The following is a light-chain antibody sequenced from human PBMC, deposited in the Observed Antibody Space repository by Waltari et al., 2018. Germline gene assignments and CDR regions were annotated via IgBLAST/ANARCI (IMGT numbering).Light chain of an antibody. J-gene: IGKJ2*01. CDR3: QQYGSSPPYT. CDR2: GTS. Sequence: EIVLTQSPGTLSLSPGERATLSCRASQCVSSSYLAWYQQRPGQPPRLLLYGTSNRATGIPDRFSGSGSGTDFTLTISRLEPEDFAVYYCQQYGSSPPYTFGQGTKLEIK. V-gene: IGKV3-20*01. CDR1: QCVSSSY.